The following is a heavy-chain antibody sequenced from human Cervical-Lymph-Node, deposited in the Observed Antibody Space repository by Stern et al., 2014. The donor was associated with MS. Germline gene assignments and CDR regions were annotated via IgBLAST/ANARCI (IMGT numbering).Heavy chain of an antibody. CDR3: ARQDQRLVTFDN. CDR2: ISYDGTSI. J-gene: IGHJ4*02. Sequence: VQLGESGGRVVQPGRSLRLSCAASGIAFSGYAMHWVRQAPGKGLEWVAFISYDGTSIYYTDSVRGRFTISRDNSKTTLYLQLSSLRPEDTAVYYCARQDQRLVTFDNWGQGTLVTVSS. V-gene: IGHV3-30*04. D-gene: IGHD6-13*01. CDR1: GIAFSGYA.